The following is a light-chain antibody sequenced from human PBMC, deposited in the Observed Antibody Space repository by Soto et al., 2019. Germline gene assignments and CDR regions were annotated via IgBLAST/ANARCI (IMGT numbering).Light chain of an antibody. CDR3: QQYNSYWT. CDR2: AAS. J-gene: IGKJ5*01. V-gene: IGKV1-5*01. Sequence: DIQMTQSPSTLSGSVGGRVTITCRASQTISSWLAWXXQXPXXXPXLLIYAASTLQSGVPSRFSGSGSGTEFTLTISSLQPDDFATYYCQQYNSYWTFGQGTRLEIK. CDR1: QTISSW.